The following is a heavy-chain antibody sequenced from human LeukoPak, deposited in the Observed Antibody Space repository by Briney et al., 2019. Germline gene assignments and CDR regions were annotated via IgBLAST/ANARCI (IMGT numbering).Heavy chain of an antibody. V-gene: IGHV4-34*01. J-gene: IGHJ4*02. D-gene: IGHD3-22*01. CDR2: INHRGST. Sequence: SETLSLTCAVYGGSFSGYYWSWIRQPPGKGLEWIGEINHRGSTNYNPSLKSRVTISVDTSKNQFSLKLSSVTAADTAVYSCARDNGYYDSPIWGQGTLVTVSS. CDR3: ARDNGYYDSPI. CDR1: GGSFSGYY.